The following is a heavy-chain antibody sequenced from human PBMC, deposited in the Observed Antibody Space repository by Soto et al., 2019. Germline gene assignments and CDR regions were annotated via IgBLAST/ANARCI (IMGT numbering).Heavy chain of an antibody. D-gene: IGHD1-26*01. CDR3: ARSGYPGSYHPPAF. CDR1: GYTFIHYY. CDR2: INPHSGDT. V-gene: IGHV1-2*02. J-gene: IGHJ4*02. Sequence: GASVKVSCKASGYTFIHYYIHWVRQAPGQGLEWMGCINPHSGDTNSPPKFQARVTMTRDTSNSTAYMELKRLYSNDTAVYHCARSGYPGSYHPPAFWGQGTLVTVSS.